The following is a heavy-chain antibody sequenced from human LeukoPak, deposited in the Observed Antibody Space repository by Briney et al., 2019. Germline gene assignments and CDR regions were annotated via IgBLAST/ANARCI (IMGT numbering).Heavy chain of an antibody. D-gene: IGHD3-10*02. J-gene: IGHJ4*02. Sequence: QAPXXXREXXSAISCSGGSTYYADSVKGRFTISRDNSKNPLYLQMNSLRAEDTAVYYCAKDNWVPYVNDYWGRGTLVTVSS. V-gene: IGHV3-23*01. CDR3: AKDNWVPYVNDY. CDR2: ISCSGGST.